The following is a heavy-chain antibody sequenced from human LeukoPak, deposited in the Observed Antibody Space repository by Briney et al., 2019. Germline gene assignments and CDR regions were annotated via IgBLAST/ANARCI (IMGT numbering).Heavy chain of an antibody. CDR1: GGSISSSTYY. Sequence: SETLSLTCTVSGGSISSSTYYWGWIRQPPGKGLEWTGSIYYSGSTYYSPSLKSRVTISVDTSKNQFSLRLSSVTAADTAVYYCARRDMTAVTAYAFDIWGQGTMVTVSS. CDR2: IYYSGST. V-gene: IGHV4-39*01. J-gene: IGHJ3*02. D-gene: IGHD4-11*01. CDR3: ARRDMTAVTAYAFDI.